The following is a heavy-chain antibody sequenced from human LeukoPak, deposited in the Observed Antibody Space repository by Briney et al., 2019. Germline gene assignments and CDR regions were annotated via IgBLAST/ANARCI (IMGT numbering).Heavy chain of an antibody. CDR3: ARDRLNYMDV. V-gene: IGHV4-59*01. CDR1: GGSISSYY. CDR2: IYHSGST. D-gene: IGHD2-21*01. Sequence: SETLSLTCTVSGGSISSYYWSWIRQPPGRGLEWIGYIYHSGSTKYNPSLKSRVTISVDTSKNQFSLKLSSVTAADTAVYYCARDRLNYMDVWGKGTTVTISS. J-gene: IGHJ6*03.